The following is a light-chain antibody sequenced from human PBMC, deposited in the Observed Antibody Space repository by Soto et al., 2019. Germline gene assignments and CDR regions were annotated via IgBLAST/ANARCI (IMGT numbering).Light chain of an antibody. Sequence: EIVLTQSPGTLSLSPGERATLACRASQSVRGLLAWYQQKPGQAPRPLIYDAYNRATGIPPRFSGSGSGTDFTLTISSLEPEDSAVYYCQQRHMWPITFGQGTRLE. CDR2: DAY. V-gene: IGKV3-11*01. CDR1: QSVRGL. J-gene: IGKJ5*01. CDR3: QQRHMWPIT.